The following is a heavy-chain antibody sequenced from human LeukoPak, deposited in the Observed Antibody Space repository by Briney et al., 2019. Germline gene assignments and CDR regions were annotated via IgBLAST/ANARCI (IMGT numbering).Heavy chain of an antibody. V-gene: IGHV1-2*02. D-gene: IGHD6-13*01. CDR3: ARGGSSSWYSDYYFDY. Sequence: ASVKVSCKASGYTFTGYYMHWVRQAPGQGLEWMGWINPNSGGTNYAQKFQGRVTMTRDTSISTAYMELSRLRSDDTAVYYCARGGSSSWYSDYYFDYWGQGTLVTVSS. CDR1: GYTFTGYY. CDR2: INPNSGGT. J-gene: IGHJ4*02.